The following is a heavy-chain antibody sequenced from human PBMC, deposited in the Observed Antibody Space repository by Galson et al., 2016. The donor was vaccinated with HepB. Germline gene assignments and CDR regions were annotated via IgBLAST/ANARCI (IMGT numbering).Heavy chain of an antibody. V-gene: IGHV3-21*01. CDR3: AIFEVHFDY. D-gene: IGHD3-3*01. J-gene: IGHJ4*02. Sequence: SLRLSCAASGFTFSSYTMSWVRQAPGKGLEWVSSISSSGTYTYYADLLKGRFTISRDNAKNSLYLEMNSLRAEDTAVYYCAIFEVHFDYWGQGTQVTVSS. CDR2: ISSSGTYT. CDR1: GFTFSSYT.